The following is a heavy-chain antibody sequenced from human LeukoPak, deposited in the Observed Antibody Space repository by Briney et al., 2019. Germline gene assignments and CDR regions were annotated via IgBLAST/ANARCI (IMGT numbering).Heavy chain of an antibody. CDR2: TRNKANSYTT. D-gene: IGHD3-3*01. Sequence: GGSLRLSCAASGFTFSDHYMDCLRQAPGKGLEWVGRTRNKANSYTTEYAASVKGRFTVSRDASKNSLHLQMNSLKTEDTAVYYCARASGNSTIRYYFDNWGQGTLVTVSS. J-gene: IGHJ4*02. CDR1: GFTFSDHY. CDR3: ARASGNSTIRYYFDN. V-gene: IGHV3-72*01.